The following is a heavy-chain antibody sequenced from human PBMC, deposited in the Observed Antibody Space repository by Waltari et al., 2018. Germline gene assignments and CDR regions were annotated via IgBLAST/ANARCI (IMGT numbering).Heavy chain of an antibody. CDR2: INHSGST. CDR1: GGSFSVYS. J-gene: IGHJ4*02. CDR3: ARGGIPPIDY. Sequence: QVQLQQWGAGLLKPSETLSLTCAVYGGSFSVYSWSWIRQPPGKGLEWIGEINHSGSTNYNPSLKSRVTISVDTSKNQFSLKLSSVTAADTAVYYCARGGIPPIDYWGQGTLVTVSS. V-gene: IGHV4-34*01.